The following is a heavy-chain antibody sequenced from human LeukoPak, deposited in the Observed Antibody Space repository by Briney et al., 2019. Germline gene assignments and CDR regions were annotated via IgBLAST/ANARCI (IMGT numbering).Heavy chain of an antibody. CDR3: ARGTMFPYYFDY. Sequence: GGSLRLSCAASGFTFSSYSMNWVRQAPGKGLEWVSSISSSSSYIYYADSVKGRFTISRGNAKNSLYLQMNSLRAEDTAVYYCARGTMFPYYFDYWGQGTLVTVSS. CDR2: ISSSSSYI. CDR1: GFTFSSYS. D-gene: IGHD3-10*02. J-gene: IGHJ4*02. V-gene: IGHV3-21*01.